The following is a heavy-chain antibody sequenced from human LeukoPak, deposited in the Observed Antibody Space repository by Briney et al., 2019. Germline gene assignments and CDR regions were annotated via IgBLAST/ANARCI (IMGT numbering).Heavy chain of an antibody. CDR2: MYYDGST. V-gene: IGHV4-34*01. CDR3: ARRSDSGSDDGEDYFDY. D-gene: IGHD1-26*01. CDR1: GGSFSGYY. J-gene: IGHJ4*02. Sequence: PSETLSLTCAVYGGSFSGYYWSWIRQPPGKGLEWIGSMYYDGSTYHNPSLKSRVTISVDTSNNQFSPKLTSVTAADTAVYFCARRSDSGSDDGEDYFDYWGQGTLVTVSS.